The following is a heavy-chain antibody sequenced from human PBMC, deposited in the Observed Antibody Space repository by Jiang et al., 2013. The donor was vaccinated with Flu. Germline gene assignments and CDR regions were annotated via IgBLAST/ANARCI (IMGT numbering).Heavy chain of an antibody. CDR3: ARHDGNLPVDILATMLTCFDH. V-gene: IGHV5-10-1*01. CDR1: GYNFPNYW. J-gene: IGHJ4*02. Sequence: GAEVKKPGESLTISCKGSGYNFPNYWITWVRQMPGKGLEWMGRIDPSDSHTKYSPSFQGHVTISADKSISAAYLQWSSLKASDTAMYYCARHDGNLPVDILATMLTCFDHWGQGTLVTVSS. CDR2: IDPSDSHT. D-gene: IGHD5-12*01.